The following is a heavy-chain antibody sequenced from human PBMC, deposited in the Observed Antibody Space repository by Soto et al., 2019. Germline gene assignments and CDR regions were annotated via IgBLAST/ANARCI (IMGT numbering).Heavy chain of an antibody. D-gene: IGHD3-10*01. Sequence: GASVKVSCKASGYTFTSYGISWVRQAPGQGLEWMGWISAYNGNTNYAQKLQGRVTMTTDTSTSTAYMELRSLRSDDTAVYYCARDRGYYYGSGSYPQDAFDIWGQGTMVTVSS. CDR1: GYTFTSYG. CDR3: ARDRGYYYGSGSYPQDAFDI. CDR2: ISAYNGNT. V-gene: IGHV1-18*01. J-gene: IGHJ3*02.